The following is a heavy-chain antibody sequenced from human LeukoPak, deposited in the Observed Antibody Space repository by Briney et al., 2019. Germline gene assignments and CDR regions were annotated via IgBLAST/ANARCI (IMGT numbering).Heavy chain of an antibody. V-gene: IGHV3-48*03. CDR2: ISSSGSTI. J-gene: IGHJ6*02. D-gene: IGHD6-6*01. Sequence: GGSLRLSCAASGFTFSSYEMNWVRQAPGKGLEWVSYISSSGSTIYYADSVKGRFTISRDNAKNSLYLQMNSLSAEDTAVYYCARRRSSSSNSYYYYGMDVWGQGTTVTVSS. CDR3: ARRRSSSSNSYYYYGMDV. CDR1: GFTFSSYE.